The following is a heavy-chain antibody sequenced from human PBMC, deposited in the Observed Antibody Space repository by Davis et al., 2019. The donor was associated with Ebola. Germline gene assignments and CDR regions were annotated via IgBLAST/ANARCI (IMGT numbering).Heavy chain of an antibody. V-gene: IGHV5-10-1*01. CDR2: IDPSDSYT. J-gene: IGHJ4*02. CDR3: ARQVFGVVITPFDY. D-gene: IGHD3-3*01. CDR1: GYSFTSYW. Sequence: GESLKISCQGSGYSFTSYWISWVRQMPGKGLEWMGRIDPSDSYTNYSPSFQGHVTISADKSISTAYLQWSSLKASDTAMYYCARQVFGVVITPFDYWGQGTLVTVSS.